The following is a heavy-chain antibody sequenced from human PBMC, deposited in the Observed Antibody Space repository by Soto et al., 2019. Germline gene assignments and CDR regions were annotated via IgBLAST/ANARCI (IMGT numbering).Heavy chain of an antibody. J-gene: IGHJ4*02. CDR2: IYWDDDN. Sequence: QITLKESGPTLVKPTQTLTLTCTFSGFSFSIDGMGVGWIRQPPGKALGWLALIYWDDDNRFSPSQKSRLTITKDGSRNQVVLTLTNMDPADTATYYCAHVYWAASGTRYYFDYWGQGTLVTVSS. CDR3: AHVYWAASGTRYYFDY. D-gene: IGHD1-7*01. V-gene: IGHV2-5*02. CDR1: GFSFSIDGMG.